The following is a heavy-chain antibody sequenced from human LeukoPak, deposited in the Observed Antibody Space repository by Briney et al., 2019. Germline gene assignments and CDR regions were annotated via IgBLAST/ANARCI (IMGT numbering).Heavy chain of an antibody. D-gene: IGHD3-22*01. CDR3: AKSGRVFDTSGYYWFPN. J-gene: IGHJ4*02. CDR1: GFPFSSYA. CDR2: ISGRGANT. V-gene: IGHV3-23*01. Sequence: GGSLRLSCAASGFPFSSYAMNWVRQAPGKGLEWVSSISGRGANTHYADSVKGRFTISGDYSKNTLNLQMNSLRAEDTAVYYCAKSGRVFDTSGYYWFPNWGQGILVTVSS.